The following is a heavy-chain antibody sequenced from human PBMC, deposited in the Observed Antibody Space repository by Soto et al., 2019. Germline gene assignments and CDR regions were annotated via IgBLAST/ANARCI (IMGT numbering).Heavy chain of an antibody. CDR1: GGTFSSYT. D-gene: IGHD3-10*01. CDR2: IIPILGIA. CDR3: ESLTRGGY. J-gene: IGHJ4*02. V-gene: IGHV1-69*02. Sequence: QVQLVQSGAEVKKPGSSVKVSCKASGGTFSSYTISWVRQAPGQGLEWMGRIIPILGIANYAQKFQGRVTITADKSTSTAYMELSSLRSADTAVYYCESLTRGGYWGQGTLVTVSS.